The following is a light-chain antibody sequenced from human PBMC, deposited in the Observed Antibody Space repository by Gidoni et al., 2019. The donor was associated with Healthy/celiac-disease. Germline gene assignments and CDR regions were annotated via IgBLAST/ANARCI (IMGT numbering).Light chain of an antibody. V-gene: IGLV3-1*01. CDR1: KLGDKY. Sequence: SYDLTPPPSVSVSPGPTASITCSGDKLGDKYACWYQQKPGQSPVLVIYQESKRPSGIPERFAGSNSGNTATLTISGTQAMDEADYYCQAWDSSTAKVVGGGTKLTVL. J-gene: IGLJ3*02. CDR2: QES. CDR3: QAWDSSTAKV.